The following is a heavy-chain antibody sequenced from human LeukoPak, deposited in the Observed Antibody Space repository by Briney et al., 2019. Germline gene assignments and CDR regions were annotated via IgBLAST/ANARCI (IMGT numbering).Heavy chain of an antibody. V-gene: IGHV1-8*01. CDR3: ARAFGGYSGYVKGYYYYGMDV. Sequence: ASVKVSCKASGYTFTSYDINWVRQATGQGLEWMGWMNPNSGNTGYAQKFQGRVTMTRNTSISTAYMELSSLRSEDTAVYYCARAFGGYSGYVKGYYYYGMDVWGQGTTVTVSS. CDR2: MNPNSGNT. J-gene: IGHJ6*02. CDR1: GYTFTSYD. D-gene: IGHD5-12*01.